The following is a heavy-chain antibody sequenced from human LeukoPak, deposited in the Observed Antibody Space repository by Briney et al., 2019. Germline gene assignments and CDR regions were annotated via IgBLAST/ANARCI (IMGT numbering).Heavy chain of an antibody. D-gene: IGHD6-13*01. CDR3: ARDRIAAAGFPMDV. Sequence: ASVKVSCKASGYTFTDYYMHWVRQAPGQGFEWMGWINPNSGDTNYAQKFQGRVTMTRDTSISTAYMELSRLRSDDTAVYYCARDRIAAAGFPMDVWGQGTTVTVSS. CDR1: GYTFTDYY. CDR2: INPNSGDT. J-gene: IGHJ6*02. V-gene: IGHV1-2*02.